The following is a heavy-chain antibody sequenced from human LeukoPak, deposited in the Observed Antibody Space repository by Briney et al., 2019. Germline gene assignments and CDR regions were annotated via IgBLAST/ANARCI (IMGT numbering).Heavy chain of an antibody. J-gene: IGHJ5*02. V-gene: IGHV4-4*02. CDR1: GGSISSSNW. CDR2: IYHSGST. Sequence: PSGTLSLTCAVSGGSISSSNWWSWVRQPPGKGLEWIGEIYHSGSTNYNPSLKSRVTISVDTSKKQFSLKLSSVTAADTAVYYCARGARAASNNWFDPWGQGTLVTVSS. CDR3: ARGARAASNNWFDP. D-gene: IGHD2-15*01.